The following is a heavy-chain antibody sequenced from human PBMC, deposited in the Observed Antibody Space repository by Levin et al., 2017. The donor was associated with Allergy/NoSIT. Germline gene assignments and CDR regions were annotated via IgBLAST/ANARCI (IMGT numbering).Heavy chain of an antibody. CDR3: ASHPSRHGDYVF. D-gene: IGHD4-17*01. CDR2: ISSNSSYI. V-gene: IGHV3-21*01. CDR1: GFTFSSYS. J-gene: IGHJ4*02. Sequence: GGSLRLSCAASGFTFSSYSMNWVRQAPGKGLEWVSSISSNSSYIYYADSVKGRFTISRDNAKNSLYLQMNSLRAEDTAVYYCASHPSRHGDYVFWGQGTLVTVSS.